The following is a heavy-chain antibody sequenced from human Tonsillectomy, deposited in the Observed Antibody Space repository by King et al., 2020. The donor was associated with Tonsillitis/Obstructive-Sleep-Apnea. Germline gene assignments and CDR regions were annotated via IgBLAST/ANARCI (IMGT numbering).Heavy chain of an antibody. CDR2: TNHSGST. V-gene: IGHV4-34*01. CDR1: GGSFSGYY. J-gene: IGHJ4*02. Sequence: VQLQQWGAGLLKPSDTLSLTCAVYGGSFSGYYWSWIRQPPGKGLEWIGETNHSGSTNYNPSLKSRVTISVDTSKNQFSLKLSSVTAADTAVYHCAREHSSSLDYWGQGILVTVSS. D-gene: IGHD6-13*01. CDR3: AREHSSSLDY.